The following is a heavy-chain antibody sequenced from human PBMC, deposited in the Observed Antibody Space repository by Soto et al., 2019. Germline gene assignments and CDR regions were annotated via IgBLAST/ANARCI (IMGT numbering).Heavy chain of an antibody. CDR1: GGSITHYY. V-gene: IGHV4-59*01. J-gene: IGHJ4*02. CDR2: IYYSGST. CDR3: ARVSRVSRYYFEL. Sequence: SETLSLTCSVSGGSITHYYWSWIRQSPGKGLEWIGYIYYSGSTTYNPSLKNRVTISVDTSKNQFSLKLTSMTAADTAVYYCARVSRVSRYYFELWGQGILVTVSS.